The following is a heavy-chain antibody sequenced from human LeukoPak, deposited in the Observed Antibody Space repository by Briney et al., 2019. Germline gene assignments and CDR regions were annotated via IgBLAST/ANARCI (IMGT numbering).Heavy chain of an antibody. D-gene: IGHD4-23*01. V-gene: IGHV4-59*01. CDR3: AKDLRWDHPGFDP. CDR2: IYYSGST. Sequence: PSETLSLTCTVSGGSISGYYWTWIRQPPGKGLEYIGYIYYSGSTNHNPSLKSRVTISVDTSKNQFSLKLSSVTAADTAVYYCAKDLRWDHPGFDPWGQGTLVIVSS. J-gene: IGHJ5*02. CDR1: GGSISGYY.